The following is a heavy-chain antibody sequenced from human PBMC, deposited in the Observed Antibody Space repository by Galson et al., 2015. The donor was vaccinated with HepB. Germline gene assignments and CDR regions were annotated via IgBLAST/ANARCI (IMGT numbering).Heavy chain of an antibody. D-gene: IGHD3-10*01. J-gene: IGHJ4*02. CDR3: AREGQSSGIAGLFDF. Sequence: SLRLSCAASGFTFSTSVMHWVRQAPGKGLEWVAGVAHDGGSKYYVDSVKGRFAISKDNSENTLYLQMNSLRADDTAVYYCAREGQSSGIAGLFDFWGQGALVTVSS. CDR1: GFTFSTSV. CDR2: VAHDGGSK. V-gene: IGHV3-30*09.